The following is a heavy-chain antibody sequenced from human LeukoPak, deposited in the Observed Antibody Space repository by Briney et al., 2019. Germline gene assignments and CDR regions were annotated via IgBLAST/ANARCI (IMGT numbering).Heavy chain of an antibody. CDR2: IKQDGSEK. J-gene: IGHJ4*02. D-gene: IGHD1-26*01. V-gene: IGHV3-7*01. Sequence: GGSLRLSCAASGFTFSSYWMSWVRQAPGKGLEWVANIKQDGSEKYYMDSVKGRFTISRDNAKNSLYLQMNSLRAEDTAIYYCAREERGSYAPGLDYWGKGTLVTVSS. CDR1: GFTFSSYW. CDR3: AREERGSYAPGLDY.